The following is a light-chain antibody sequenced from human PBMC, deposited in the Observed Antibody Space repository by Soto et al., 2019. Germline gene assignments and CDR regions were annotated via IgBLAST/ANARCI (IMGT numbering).Light chain of an antibody. CDR2: KAS. Sequence: DIQMTQSPSTLSSSVVDRVTITFRASQTISSWLAWYQQKPGKAPKLLIYKASSLESGVPSRFSGSGSGTEFTLTISSLQPDDFATYYCQQYNSYSTFGQGTRLEI. CDR3: QQYNSYST. CDR1: QTISSW. J-gene: IGKJ5*01. V-gene: IGKV1-5*03.